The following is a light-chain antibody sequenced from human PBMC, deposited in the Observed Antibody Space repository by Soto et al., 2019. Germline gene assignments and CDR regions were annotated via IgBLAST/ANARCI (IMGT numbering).Light chain of an antibody. CDR1: QSISSW. CDR3: QQSYSTPIT. V-gene: IGKV1-5*03. J-gene: IGKJ5*01. CDR2: KAS. Sequence: DIHMTQSPSTRSASVVDIVTITGLASQSISSWLAWYQQKPGKAPKLLIYKASSLQSGVPSRFSGSGSGTDFTLTISSLQPEDFATYYCQQSYSTPITLGQGTRLEIK.